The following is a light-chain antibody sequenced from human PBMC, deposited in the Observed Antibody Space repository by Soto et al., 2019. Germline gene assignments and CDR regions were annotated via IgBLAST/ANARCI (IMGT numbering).Light chain of an antibody. CDR2: TSG. CDR3: QQTYSTPYT. J-gene: IGKJ2*01. CDR1: QRITTY. V-gene: IGKV1-39*01. Sequence: QMTQSPSSLSASLGDSVTITCRASQRITTYLNWYQQKPGNAPKLLITTSGTLQRGVPSRFSGSGSGTDFPLTITSLQREDFATYFCQQTYSTPYTFGQGTKLEIK.